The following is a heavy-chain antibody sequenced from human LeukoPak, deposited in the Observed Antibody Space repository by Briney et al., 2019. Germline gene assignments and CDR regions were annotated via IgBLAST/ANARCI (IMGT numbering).Heavy chain of an antibody. CDR3: ARQFGGNSEFDY. CDR2: IYPGDSDI. Sequence: PGESLQISCKGSGYRFTSYWIGWVRPMPGKGLEWMGIIYPGDSDIRYSPSFQGQVTISADKSISTAYLQWSSLKASGTAMYYCARQFGGNSEFDYWGQGTLVTVSS. D-gene: IGHD4-23*01. V-gene: IGHV5-51*01. CDR1: GYRFTSYW. J-gene: IGHJ4*02.